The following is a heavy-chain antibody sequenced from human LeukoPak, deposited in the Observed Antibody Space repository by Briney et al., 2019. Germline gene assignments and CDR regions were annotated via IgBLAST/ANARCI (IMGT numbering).Heavy chain of an antibody. V-gene: IGHV3-7*01. CDR1: GFIFSSYW. CDR3: ARELTVYSSSWYDAFDI. CDR2: IKQDGSEK. Sequence: GGSLRLSCAASGFIFSSYWMSWVRQAPGKGLEWVANIKQDGSEKYYVDSVKGRFTISRDNAKNSLYLQMNSLRAEDTAVYYCARELTVYSSSWYDAFDIWGQGTMVTVSS. D-gene: IGHD6-13*01. J-gene: IGHJ3*02.